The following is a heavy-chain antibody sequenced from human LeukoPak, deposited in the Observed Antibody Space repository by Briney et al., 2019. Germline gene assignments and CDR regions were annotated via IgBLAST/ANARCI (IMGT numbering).Heavy chain of an antibody. CDR2: INTNTGNP. V-gene: IGHV7-4-1*02. J-gene: IGHJ6*02. CDR1: GYTFTSYA. Sequence: APVNVSCKASGYTFTSYAMNWVRQAPGQGLEWMGWINTNTGNPTYAQGFIVRFVFSLYTSVSTAYLQISSLKAEDTAVYYCASSERVPAAIDYYYGMDVWGQGTTVTVSS. CDR3: ASSERVPAAIDYYYGMDV. D-gene: IGHD2-2*01.